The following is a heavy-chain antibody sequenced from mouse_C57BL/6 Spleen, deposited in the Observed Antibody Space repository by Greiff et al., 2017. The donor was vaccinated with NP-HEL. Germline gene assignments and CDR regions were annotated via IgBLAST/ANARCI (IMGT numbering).Heavy chain of an antibody. CDR2: IYPRDGST. CDR1: GYTFTDHT. CDR3: ESEGDLLWLRRGWFAY. V-gene: IGHV1-78*01. Sequence: VQLQQSDAELVKPGASVKISCKVSGYTFTDHTIHWMKQRPEQGLEWIGYIYPRDGSTKYNEKVKGKATLTADKSSSTAYMQLNSLTSEDSAVYFCESEGDLLWLRRGWFAYWGQGTLVTVSA. D-gene: IGHD2-2*01. J-gene: IGHJ3*01.